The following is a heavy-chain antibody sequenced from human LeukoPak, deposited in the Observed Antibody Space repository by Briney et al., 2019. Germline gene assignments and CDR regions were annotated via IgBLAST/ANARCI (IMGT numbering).Heavy chain of an antibody. CDR1: GYTFTSYD. D-gene: IGHD6-19*01. CDR3: ARAVGRGIAVAAPNYYFDY. J-gene: IGHJ4*02. V-gene: IGHV1-8*01. Sequence: ASVKVSCKASGYTFTSYDINWVRQATGQGLEWMGWTNPNSGNTGYAQKFQGRVTMTRNTSISTAYMELSSLRSEDTAVYYCARAVGRGIAVAAPNYYFDYWGQGTLVTVSS. CDR2: TNPNSGNT.